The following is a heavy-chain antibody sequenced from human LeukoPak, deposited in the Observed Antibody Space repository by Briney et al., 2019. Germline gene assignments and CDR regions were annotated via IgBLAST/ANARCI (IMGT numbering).Heavy chain of an antibody. CDR1: GFTFSSYS. J-gene: IGHJ4*02. CDR3: TRDLGETAKRGGGY. Sequence: GGSLRLSCAASGFTFSSYSMNWVRQAPGKGLEWVSSISSSSSYIYYADSVKGRFTISRDNAKNSLYLQMNSLRAEDTAVYYWTRDLGETAKRGGGYWGQGTLVTVSS. D-gene: IGHD3-16*01. CDR2: ISSSSSYI. V-gene: IGHV3-21*01.